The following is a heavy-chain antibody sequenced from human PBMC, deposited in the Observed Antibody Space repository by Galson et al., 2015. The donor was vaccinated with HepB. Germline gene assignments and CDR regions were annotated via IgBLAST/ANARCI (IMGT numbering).Heavy chain of an antibody. CDR2: LYSGDRT. CDR3: ASEGDSTTWYRY. Sequence: SLRLSCAASGFTVSSSYMSWVRQAPGKGLECVSTLYSGDRTYYADSVKGRFTISRDNSKNTLYLQMNSLRAEDTAVYYCASEGDSTTWYRYWGQGTLVTVSS. V-gene: IGHV3-66*01. D-gene: IGHD6-13*01. CDR1: GFTVSSSY. J-gene: IGHJ4*02.